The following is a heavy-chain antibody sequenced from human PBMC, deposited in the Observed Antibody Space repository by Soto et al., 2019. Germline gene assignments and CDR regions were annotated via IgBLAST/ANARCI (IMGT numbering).Heavy chain of an antibody. J-gene: IGHJ4*02. CDR3: AKTESFNGYYNAFDY. V-gene: IGHV3-23*01. D-gene: IGHD3-9*01. CDR2: ISGGGGST. Sequence: GGSVRLSCAASGFSFGGYAVTWVRQAPGKGLEWVSAISGGGGSTYYADSVKGRFTISRDNSQNTVYLQMNSLRAGDTALYYCAKTESFNGYYNAFDYWGQGARVTVSS. CDR1: GFSFGGYA.